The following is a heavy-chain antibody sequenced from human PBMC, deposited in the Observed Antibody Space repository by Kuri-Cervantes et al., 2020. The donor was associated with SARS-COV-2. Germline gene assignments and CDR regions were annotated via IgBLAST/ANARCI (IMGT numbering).Heavy chain of an antibody. CDR1: GFTFSSYW. Sequence: GESLKISCAASGFTFSSYWMSWVRQAPGKGLEWAANIKQDGSEKYYVDSVKGRFTISRDNAKNSLYLQMNSLRAEDTAVYYCARCIAAAGTYYYGMDVWGQGTTGTVSS. J-gene: IGHJ6*02. V-gene: IGHV3-7*04. D-gene: IGHD6-13*01. CDR3: ARCIAAAGTYYYGMDV. CDR2: IKQDGSEK.